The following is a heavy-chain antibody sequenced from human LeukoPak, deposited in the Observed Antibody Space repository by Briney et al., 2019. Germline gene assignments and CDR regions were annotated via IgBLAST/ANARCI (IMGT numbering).Heavy chain of an antibody. D-gene: IGHD2-2*01. CDR3: TTDQILDCSSTSCYLADY. CDR2: IKSKTDGGTT. J-gene: IGHJ4*02. Sequence: GSLRLSCAASGFTFSNAWMSWVRQAPGKGLEWVGRIKSKTDGGTTDYAAPVKGRFTISRDDSKSTLYLQMNSLKTEDTAVYYCTTDQILDCSSTSCYLADYWGQGTLVTVSS. CDR1: GFTFSNAW. V-gene: IGHV3-15*01.